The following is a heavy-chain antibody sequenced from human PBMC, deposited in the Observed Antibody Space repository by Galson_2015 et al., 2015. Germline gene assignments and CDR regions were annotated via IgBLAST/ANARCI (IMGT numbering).Heavy chain of an antibody. CDR3: AREGITMVRGNLRNWFDP. V-gene: IGHV3-30*03. D-gene: IGHD3-10*01. J-gene: IGHJ5*02. CDR1: GFTFSSYG. Sequence: SLRLSCAASGFTFSSYGMHWVRQAPGKGLEWVAVISYDGSNKYYADSVKGRFTISRDNSKNTLYLQMNSLRAEDTAVYYCAREGITMVRGNLRNWFDPWGQGTLVTVSS. CDR2: ISYDGSNK.